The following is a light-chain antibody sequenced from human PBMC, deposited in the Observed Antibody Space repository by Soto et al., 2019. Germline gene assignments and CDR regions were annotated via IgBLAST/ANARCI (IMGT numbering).Light chain of an antibody. Sequence: QSVLTQPPSASGTPGQRVTISCSGSSSNIGSKTVNWYQQLPGTAPKLLMYTYNQRPSGVPDRFSGSKSGTSASLAIRGLQSEDEADYYCAAWDDSLNGVVFGGGTQLTVL. CDR3: AAWDDSLNGVV. V-gene: IGLV1-44*01. CDR2: TYN. CDR1: SSNIGSKT. J-gene: IGLJ3*02.